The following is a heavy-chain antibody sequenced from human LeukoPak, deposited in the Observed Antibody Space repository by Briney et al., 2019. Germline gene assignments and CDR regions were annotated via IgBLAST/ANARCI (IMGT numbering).Heavy chain of an antibody. CDR1: GYSFSSGW. J-gene: IGHJ6*02. V-gene: IGHV5-51*01. CDR3: TRGCSGGSCSRDAMDV. Sequence: GESLKISCKASGYSFSSGWIAWVRQMPGKGLEWMGIIFPIDSETTYSPSFQSQVTISADKSISTAYLQWSSLKASDTAMYYCTRGCSGGSCSRDAMDVWGQGTMVTVSS. CDR2: IFPIDSET. D-gene: IGHD2-15*01.